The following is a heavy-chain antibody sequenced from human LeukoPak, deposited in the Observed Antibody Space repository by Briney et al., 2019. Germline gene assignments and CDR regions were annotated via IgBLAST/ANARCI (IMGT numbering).Heavy chain of an antibody. CDR3: AKGFHSDYCGNFHH. CDR1: EFTFSAYW. Sequence: GGSLRLSCAASEFTFSAYWMHWVRQAPGKGLVWVSRIRGDGSMTNYADSVKGRFTISRDNAKNTLYLQMNNLRVEDTAIYYCAKGFHSDYCGNFHHWGQGTLVTVSS. D-gene: IGHD2-21*01. J-gene: IGHJ4*02. V-gene: IGHV3-74*01. CDR2: IRGDGSMT.